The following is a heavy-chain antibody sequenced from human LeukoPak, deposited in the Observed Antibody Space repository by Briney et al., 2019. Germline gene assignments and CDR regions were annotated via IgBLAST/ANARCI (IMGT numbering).Heavy chain of an antibody. CDR3: ARVSRSSGYYYDSSGYPIRSDAFDI. CDR2: ISAYNGNT. V-gene: IGHV1-18*01. D-gene: IGHD3-22*01. J-gene: IGHJ3*02. Sequence: GASVKVSCKASGYTFTTYGISWVRQAPGQGLEWMGWISAYNGNTNYAQKLQGRVTMTTDTSTSTAYMELRSLRSDDTAVYYCARVSRSSGYYYDSSGYPIRSDAFDIWGQGTMVTVSS. CDR1: GYTFTTYG.